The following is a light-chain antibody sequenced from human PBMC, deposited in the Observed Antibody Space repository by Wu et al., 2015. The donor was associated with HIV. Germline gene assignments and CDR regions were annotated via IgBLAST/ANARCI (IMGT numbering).Light chain of an antibody. J-gene: IGKJ5*01. CDR3: QQYGGPPPVT. Sequence: IVLTQSPGTLSLSPGEGATLSCRASQSVTNTDLAWYQQKFGQAPRLLIYAASNRTTGIPDRYSGSGSGTDFTLTIRRLEPGDSAVYYCQQYGGPPPVTFGQGTRLDIK. V-gene: IGKV3-20*01. CDR2: AAS. CDR1: QSVTNTD.